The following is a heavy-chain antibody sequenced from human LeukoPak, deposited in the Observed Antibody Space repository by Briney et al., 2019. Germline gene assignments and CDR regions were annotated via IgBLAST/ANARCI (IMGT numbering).Heavy chain of an antibody. V-gene: IGHV3-30-3*01. J-gene: IGHJ4*02. CDR2: ISYDGSNK. D-gene: IGHD6-19*01. Sequence: GRSLRLSCAASGFTFSSYAMHWVRQAPGKGLEWVAVISYDGSNKYYADSVKGRFTISRDNSKNTLYLQMNSLRAEDTAVYYCASADSSGWYFDYWDQGTLVTVSS. CDR1: GFTFSSYA. CDR3: ASADSSGWYFDY.